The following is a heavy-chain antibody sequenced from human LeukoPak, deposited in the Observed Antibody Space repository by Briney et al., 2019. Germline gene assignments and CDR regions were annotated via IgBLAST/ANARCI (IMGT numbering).Heavy chain of an antibody. D-gene: IGHD3-10*01. J-gene: IGHJ4*02. CDR1: GYMFTNYG. Sequence: GASVKVSCKASGYMFTNYGITWVRQAPGQGLEWMGWISGYNGNTNYAQKFQGRVTMTTDTSTSTVYMELRSLRSDDTAVYYCARDDNYGSGQPDDWGQGTLVTVSS. CDR2: ISGYNGNT. V-gene: IGHV1-18*01. CDR3: ARDDNYGSGQPDD.